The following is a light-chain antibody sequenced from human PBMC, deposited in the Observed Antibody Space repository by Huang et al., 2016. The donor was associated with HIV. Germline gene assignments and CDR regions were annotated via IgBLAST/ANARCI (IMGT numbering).Light chain of an antibody. J-gene: IGKJ1*01. CDR2: GAS. CDR3: QQSYNSWT. V-gene: IGKV1-39*01. Sequence: DIQMTQSPSSLSASVGDRVTLTCRASQSIGNYLNWYQQKPGKAPKLLIYGASSLQSGVPSRFSGSGSGTVFILSITSLQPEDFATYYCQQSYNSWTFGQGTKVDIK. CDR1: QSIGNY.